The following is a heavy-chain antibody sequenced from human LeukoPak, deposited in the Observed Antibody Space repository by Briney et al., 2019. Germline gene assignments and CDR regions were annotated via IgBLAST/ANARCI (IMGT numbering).Heavy chain of an antibody. Sequence: GASVKVSCKASGYTFTSYGMSWVRQAPGQGLEWMGWISAYNGNTNYAQKLQGRVTMTTDTSTSTAYMELRSLRSDDTAVYYCARDYVGHDYGDHGESDYWGQGTLVTVSS. CDR3: ARDYVGHDYGDHGESDY. V-gene: IGHV1-18*01. D-gene: IGHD4-17*01. J-gene: IGHJ4*02. CDR1: GYTFTSYG. CDR2: ISAYNGNT.